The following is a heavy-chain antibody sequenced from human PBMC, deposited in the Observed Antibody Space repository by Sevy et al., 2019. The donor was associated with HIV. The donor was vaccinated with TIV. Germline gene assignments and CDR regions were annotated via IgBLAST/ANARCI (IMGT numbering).Heavy chain of an antibody. Sequence: GGSLRLSCAASGFTFSSYSMNWVRQAPGKGLEWVSYISSSSSTIYYADSGKGRFTISRDNAKNSLYLQMNSLRDEDTAVYYCARGGKDIVVVVAATADYWGQGTLVTVSS. CDR3: ARGGKDIVVVVAATADY. D-gene: IGHD2-15*01. CDR1: GFTFSSYS. CDR2: ISSSSSTI. V-gene: IGHV3-48*02. J-gene: IGHJ4*02.